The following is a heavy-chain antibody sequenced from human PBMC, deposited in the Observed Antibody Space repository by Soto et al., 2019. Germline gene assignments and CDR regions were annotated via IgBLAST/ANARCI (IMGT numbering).Heavy chain of an antibody. CDR2: INAGNGNT. J-gene: IGHJ4*02. CDR3: ARSIAARRITMIVVGYYFDY. Sequence: QVQLVQSGAEVKKPGASVKVSCKASGYTFTSYAMHWVRQAPGQRLEWMGWINAGNGNTKYSQKFQGRVTITRDTSASTAYMELSSLRSEDTAVYYCARSIAARRITMIVVGYYFDYWGQGTLVTVSS. D-gene: IGHD3-22*01. V-gene: IGHV1-3*01. CDR1: GYTFTSYA.